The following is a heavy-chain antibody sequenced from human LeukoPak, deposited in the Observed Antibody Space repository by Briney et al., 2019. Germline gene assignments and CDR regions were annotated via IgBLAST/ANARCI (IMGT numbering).Heavy chain of an antibody. V-gene: IGHV4-61*02. CDR3: ARARGIAAAGYYYYGMDV. D-gene: IGHD6-13*01. Sequence: SETLALTCTVSGGSISSGSYYWSWIRQPAGKGLEWIGRIYTSGSTNYNPSLKSRVTISVDKSKNQFSLKLSSVTAADTAVYYCARARGIAAAGYYYYGMDVWGQGTTVTVS. CDR1: GGSISSGSYY. CDR2: IYTSGST. J-gene: IGHJ6*02.